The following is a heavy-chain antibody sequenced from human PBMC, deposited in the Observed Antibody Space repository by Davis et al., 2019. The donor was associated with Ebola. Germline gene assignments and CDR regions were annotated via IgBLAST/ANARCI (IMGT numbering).Heavy chain of an antibody. CDR1: GFTFSSYG. V-gene: IGHV3-30*03. CDR2: ISYDGSNK. CDR3: ARITLTYYYDSSGYHTRRYFDY. Sequence: GGSLRLSCAASGFTFSSYGMHWVRQAPGKGLEWVAVISYDGSNKYYADSVKGRFTISRDNSKNTLYLQMNSLRAEDTAVYYCARITLTYYYDSSGYHTRRYFDYWGQGTLVTVSS. D-gene: IGHD3-22*01. J-gene: IGHJ4*02.